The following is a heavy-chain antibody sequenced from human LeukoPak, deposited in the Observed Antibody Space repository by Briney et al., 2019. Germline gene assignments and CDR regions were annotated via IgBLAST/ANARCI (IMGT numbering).Heavy chain of an antibody. J-gene: IGHJ4*02. CDR1: GFTFSSYA. V-gene: IGHV3-30-3*01. CDR3: ARAKYDFWSGYYTGIGSY. D-gene: IGHD3-3*01. Sequence: GRSLRLSCAASGFTFSSYAMHWVRQAPGKGLEWVAVISYDGSNKYYADSVKGRSTISRDNSKNTLYLQMNSLRAEDTAVYYCARAKYDFWSGYYTGIGSYWGQGTLVTVSS. CDR2: ISYDGSNK.